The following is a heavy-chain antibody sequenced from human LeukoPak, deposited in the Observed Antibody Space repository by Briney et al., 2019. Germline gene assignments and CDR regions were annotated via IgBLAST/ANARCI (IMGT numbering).Heavy chain of an antibody. Sequence: PGGSLRLSCAASGLTFSSYWMSWVRQAPGKGLEWVANIKQDGSEKYYVDSVKGRFTISRDNAKNSLYLQMNSLRAEDTAVYYCARARGAVVAASYYFDYWGQGTLVTVSS. V-gene: IGHV3-7*05. J-gene: IGHJ4*02. CDR1: GLTFSSYW. CDR2: IKQDGSEK. CDR3: ARARGAVVAASYYFDY. D-gene: IGHD2-15*01.